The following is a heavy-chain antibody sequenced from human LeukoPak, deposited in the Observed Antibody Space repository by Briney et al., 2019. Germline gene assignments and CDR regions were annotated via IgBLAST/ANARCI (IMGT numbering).Heavy chain of an antibody. CDR3: VRHMSTNTGYFDS. J-gene: IGHJ4*02. D-gene: IGHD5-24*01. CDR1: GGSINSHSYY. Sequence: SETLSLTCTVSGGSINSHSYYWGWIRQPPGKGLEWIGSVYYDGTSYSNPSLTSRAAVFVDTSRDEFSLDLSFVTAADTAVYYCVRHMSTNTGYFDSCGQGTLVSVSS. V-gene: IGHV4-39*01. CDR2: VYYDGTS.